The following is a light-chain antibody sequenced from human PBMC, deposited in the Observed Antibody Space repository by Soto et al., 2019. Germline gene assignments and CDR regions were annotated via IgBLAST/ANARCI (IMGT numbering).Light chain of an antibody. V-gene: IGKV1-5*03. Sequence: DFQMTQSPSTLSASVGDRVAITCRASQSINNWLAWYQQKPGKAPKLLIYEASNLQSGVPSRFSGSGSGTEFILTISSLQSDDFATYYCQQYNSYSYTFGQGTKLEIK. CDR3: QQYNSYSYT. J-gene: IGKJ2*01. CDR2: EAS. CDR1: QSINNW.